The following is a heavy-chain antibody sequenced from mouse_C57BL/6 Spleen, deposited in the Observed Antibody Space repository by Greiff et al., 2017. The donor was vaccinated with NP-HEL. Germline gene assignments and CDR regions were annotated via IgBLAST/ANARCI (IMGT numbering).Heavy chain of an antibody. D-gene: IGHD2-12*01. Sequence: EVQRVESGGGLVKPGGSLKLSCAASGFTFSSYAMSWVRQTPEKRLEWVATISDGGSYTYYPDNVKGRFTISRDNAKNNLYLQMSHLKSEDTAMYYCAGDYDVGGYAMDYWGQGTSVTVSS. CDR2: ISDGGSYT. CDR1: GFTFSSYA. V-gene: IGHV5-4*01. CDR3: AGDYDVGGYAMDY. J-gene: IGHJ4*01.